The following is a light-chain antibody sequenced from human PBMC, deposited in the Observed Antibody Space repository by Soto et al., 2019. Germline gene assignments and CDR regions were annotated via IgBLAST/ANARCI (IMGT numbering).Light chain of an antibody. Sequence: IQLTQSPSSLSASVGDRVTITCRASQGITYYLAWYQQKPGKAPNLLIYDASTLQFGVPSRFSGSGSGTDFPLTISSLQPEDFATYYCQQLNSYPLTFGQGTRLEIK. CDR2: DAS. CDR3: QQLNSYPLT. CDR1: QGITYY. J-gene: IGKJ5*01. V-gene: IGKV1-9*01.